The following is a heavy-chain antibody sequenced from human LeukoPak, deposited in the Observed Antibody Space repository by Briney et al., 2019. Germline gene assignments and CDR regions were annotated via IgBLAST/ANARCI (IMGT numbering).Heavy chain of an antibody. D-gene: IGHD3-3*01. V-gene: IGHV4-4*02. CDR1: GGSIDSTNY. Sequence: SETLSLTCGVSGGSIDSTNYWSWVRQAPGKGLEWIGEIAHDGTRNYNPSLRSRVAMSFYRANNYFSLSLTAVTAADTAIYYCTRENRPFCPFAFWGQGVMVTVSS. J-gene: IGHJ4*02. CDR2: IAHDGTR. CDR3: TRENRPFCPFAF.